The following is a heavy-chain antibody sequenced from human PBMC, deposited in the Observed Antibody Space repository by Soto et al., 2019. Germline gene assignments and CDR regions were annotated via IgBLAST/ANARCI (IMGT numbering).Heavy chain of an antibody. CDR2: IIPMFGIA. Sequence: QVQLVQSGAEVKKPGSSVKVSCKGSGGNRYTITWVRQAPGQGLEWMGRIIPMFGIATYAQNFQGRVTISADKSTSTAYMELSSLRPEDTAVYYCARDSGRSDVVPAAISAMDVWRQGTTVTVSS. V-gene: IGHV1-69*08. J-gene: IGHJ6*02. CDR1: GGNRYT. CDR3: ARDSGRSDVVPAAISAMDV. D-gene: IGHD2-2*01.